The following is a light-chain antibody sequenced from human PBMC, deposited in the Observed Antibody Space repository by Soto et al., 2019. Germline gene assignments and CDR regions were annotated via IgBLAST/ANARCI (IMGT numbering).Light chain of an antibody. CDR2: SNN. CDR1: SSNIGSNT. J-gene: IGLJ2*01. CDR3: VAWDDSLNGHVV. Sequence: QSVLTQPPSASGTPGQRVTISCSGSSSNIGSNTVNWYQQLPGTAPKLLIYSNNQRPAGVPDRLSGSKSGTSASLAISGLQSEDEADYYCVAWDDSLNGHVVFGGGTKLTVL. V-gene: IGLV1-44*01.